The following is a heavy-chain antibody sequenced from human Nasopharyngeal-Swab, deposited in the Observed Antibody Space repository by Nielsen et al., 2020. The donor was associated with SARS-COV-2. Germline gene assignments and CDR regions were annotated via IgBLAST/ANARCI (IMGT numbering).Heavy chain of an antibody. CDR3: ARDLYRGYCTGGVCYGFDY. Sequence: GASLKISCAASGVTFSSYSMNWVRQAPGKGLEWVSYISSSSSTIYYADSVKGRFTISRDNAKNSLYLQMNSLRAEDTAVYYCARDLYRGYCTGGVCYGFDYWGQGTLVTVSS. D-gene: IGHD2-8*02. CDR2: ISSSSSTI. V-gene: IGHV3-48*04. CDR1: GVTFSSYS. J-gene: IGHJ4*02.